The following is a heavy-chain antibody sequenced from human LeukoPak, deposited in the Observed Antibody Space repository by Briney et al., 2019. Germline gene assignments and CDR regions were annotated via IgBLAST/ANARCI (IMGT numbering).Heavy chain of an antibody. CDR2: ISSSGSTI. CDR1: GFTFSDYY. V-gene: IGHV3-11*01. J-gene: IGHJ5*02. Sequence: GGSLRLSCAASGFTFSDYYMSWIRQAPGKGLEWVSYISSSGSTIYYADSVKGRFTISRDNAKNSLYLQMNSLRAEDTAVYYCASGSYVDTAMGYNWFDPWGQGTLVTVSS. D-gene: IGHD5-18*01. CDR3: ASGSYVDTAMGYNWFDP.